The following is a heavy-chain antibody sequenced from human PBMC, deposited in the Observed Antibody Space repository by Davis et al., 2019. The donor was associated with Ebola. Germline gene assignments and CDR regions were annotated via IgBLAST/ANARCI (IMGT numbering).Heavy chain of an antibody. V-gene: IGHV3-7*03. D-gene: IGHD5-24*01. J-gene: IGHJ4*02. CDR2: IKQDGSEE. CDR1: GFTFSSYW. CDR3: ERTSNRDGYNSIDY. Sequence: GESLKISCAASGFTFSSYWMSWVRQAPGKGLEWVANIKQDGSEEYYVDSVKGRFTISRDNAKNTLYLQMNSLRAEDTAVYYCERTSNRDGYNSIDYWGQGTLVTVSS.